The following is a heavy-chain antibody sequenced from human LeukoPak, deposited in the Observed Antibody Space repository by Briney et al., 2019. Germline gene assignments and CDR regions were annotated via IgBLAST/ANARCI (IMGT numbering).Heavy chain of an antibody. CDR1: GYTFPSYF. V-gene: IGHV1-46*01. CDR2: INPTGGST. Sequence: ASVKVSCKASGYTFPSYFMHWVRQAPGQGLEWMGIINPTGGSTTYAQKFQGRVTMTRDTSTSTVYMELSSLRSDDTAVYYCARRGPKFDYWGQGTLVTVSS. CDR3: ARRGPKFDY. J-gene: IGHJ4*02.